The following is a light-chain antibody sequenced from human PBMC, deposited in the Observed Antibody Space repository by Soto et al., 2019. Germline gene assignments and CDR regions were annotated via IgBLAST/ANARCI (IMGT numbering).Light chain of an antibody. CDR2: AAS. Sequence: TQSPATLSVSPGERVTLSCRASQSVGSNVARYQQKPGHAPRLLIYAASTRASGIPPRFSGSGSETEFALTIGSLQPEDFAVYHCQHYNNWPTFGQGTKLEIK. V-gene: IGKV3-15*01. CDR1: QSVGSN. CDR3: QHYNNWPT. J-gene: IGKJ2*01.